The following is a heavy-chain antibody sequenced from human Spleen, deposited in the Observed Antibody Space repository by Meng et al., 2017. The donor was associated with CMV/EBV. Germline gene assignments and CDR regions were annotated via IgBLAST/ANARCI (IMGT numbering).Heavy chain of an antibody. Sequence: SVKVSCKASGYTFTSYDINWVRQATGQGLEWMGGIIPIFGTANYAQKFQGRVKITKDESTSTAYMELSSLRSEDTAVYYCARVGGVGTTRYFQHWGQGTLVTVSS. J-gene: IGHJ1*01. CDR2: IIPIFGTA. CDR1: GYTFTSYD. D-gene: IGHD1-26*01. CDR3: ARVGGVGTTRYFQH. V-gene: IGHV1-69*05.